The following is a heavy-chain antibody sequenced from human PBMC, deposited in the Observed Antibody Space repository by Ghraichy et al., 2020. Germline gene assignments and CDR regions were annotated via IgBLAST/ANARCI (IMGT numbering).Heavy chain of an antibody. CDR1: GFTFSSYA. CDR3: AKDSLIGSSTWGYYYFDS. J-gene: IGHJ4*02. V-gene: IGHV3-23*01. CDR2: ISGGSSNT. Sequence: GGSLRLSCTASGFTFSSYAMSWVRQAPGRGLEWVSTISGGSSNTYYADSLRGRFTISRDNSKNTLYLQMNSLRAEDTAMYYCAKDSLIGSSTWGYYYFDSWGQGTLVSVSS. D-gene: IGHD6-13*01.